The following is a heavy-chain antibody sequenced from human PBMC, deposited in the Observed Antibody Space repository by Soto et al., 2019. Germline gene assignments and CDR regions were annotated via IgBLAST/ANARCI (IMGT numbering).Heavy chain of an antibody. Sequence: WTWIRQPPGKGLEWIGYIYYSGSTSYNPSLKSRVTISVDTSKNQFSLKLSSVTAADTAVYYCARLLWSHSNWFDPLGQGTLVTVSS. J-gene: IGHJ5*02. D-gene: IGHD3-10*01. CDR3: ARLLWSHSNWFDP. CDR2: IYYSGST. V-gene: IGHV4-59*08.